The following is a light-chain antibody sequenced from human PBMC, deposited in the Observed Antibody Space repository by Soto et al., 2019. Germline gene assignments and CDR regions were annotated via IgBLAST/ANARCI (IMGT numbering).Light chain of an antibody. CDR3: GSWDGSLTAGV. J-gene: IGLJ3*02. V-gene: IGLV1-51*01. Sequence: QSALTQPPSVSAAPGQKVTLSCSGSSANIGSNYVSWYQQVPGTAPKLLIYEDHKRPSEIPDRFSGSKSGTSATLDITGLQIGDEADYYCGSWDGSLTAGVFGGGTKLTVL. CDR1: SANIGSNY. CDR2: EDH.